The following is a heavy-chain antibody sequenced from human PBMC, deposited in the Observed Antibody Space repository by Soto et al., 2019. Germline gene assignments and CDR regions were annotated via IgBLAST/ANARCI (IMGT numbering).Heavy chain of an antibody. CDR2: KYYSGAT. V-gene: IGHV4-30-4*01. CDR1: GGPIKSDYY. CDR3: ARGRPNYFYYGLDV. J-gene: IGHJ6*02. Sequence: QLQLEESGPRLVKPSQTLSLTCTVSGGPIKSDYYWTWVRQPPGGGLEWMGYKYYSGATDSDPSLKRRVTFSVDTSKNQFSLNLTSVTVADTAVYYCARGRPNYFYYGLDVWGQGIPVTVSS.